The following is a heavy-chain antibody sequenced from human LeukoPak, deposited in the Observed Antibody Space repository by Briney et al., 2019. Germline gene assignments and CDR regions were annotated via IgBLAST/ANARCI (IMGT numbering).Heavy chain of an antibody. V-gene: IGHV3-23*01. Sequence: GGSLRLSCAASGFTFGSYAMSWVRQAPGKGLEWVSAISGSGGGTYYADSVKGRFTISRDDSKNTLYLQMNSLRAEDTAVYYCAKVYYGSGSYYALDYWGQGTLVTVSS. CDR3: AKVYYGSGSYYALDY. J-gene: IGHJ4*02. CDR2: ISGSGGGT. CDR1: GFTFGSYA. D-gene: IGHD3-10*01.